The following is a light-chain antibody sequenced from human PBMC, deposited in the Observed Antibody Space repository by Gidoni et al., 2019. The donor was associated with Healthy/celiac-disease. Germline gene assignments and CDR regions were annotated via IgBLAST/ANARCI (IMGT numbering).Light chain of an antibody. CDR1: QSISIY. Sequence: DRQMTQSPSSLSASVGDRVTITCRASQSISIYLNWYQQKPGKAPKLLIYAASSLQSGVPSRFSGSGSGTDFTLTISSLQPEDFATYYCQQSYSTPLTFGGGTKVEIK. CDR2: AAS. CDR3: QQSYSTPLT. V-gene: IGKV1-39*01. J-gene: IGKJ4*01.